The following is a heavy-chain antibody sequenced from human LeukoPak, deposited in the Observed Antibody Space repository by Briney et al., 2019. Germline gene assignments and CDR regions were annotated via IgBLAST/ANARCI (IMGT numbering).Heavy chain of an antibody. D-gene: IGHD2-8*01. J-gene: IGHJ3*02. Sequence: PGGSLRLSCAASGFTFSDYYMSWIRQAPGKGLEWVSVVGGDDTNYYIDSAKGRFTISRDNSKNTLSLQMNNLRPEDTAVYYCAKDSWSRNGIYDAFDIWGQGTMVTVSS. CDR3: AKDSWSRNGIYDAFDI. V-gene: IGHV3-53*01. CDR2: VGGDDTN. CDR1: GFTFSDYY.